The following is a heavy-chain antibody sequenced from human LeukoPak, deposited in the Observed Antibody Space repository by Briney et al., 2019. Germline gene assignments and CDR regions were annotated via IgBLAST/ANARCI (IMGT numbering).Heavy chain of an antibody. V-gene: IGHV3-33*01. D-gene: IGHD3-10*01. CDR3: ARVVSYYGSSYRLLDL. CDR1: GFSFSTYG. CDR2: IWFDGSNK. Sequence: PGRSLRLSCEASGFSFSTYGMHWVRQAPGKGLGWGALIWFDGSNKHYADSVKGRFTISRDNSKNTMYLQMDSLRAEDTAVYYCARVVSYYGSSYRLLDLWGRGTLVTVSS. J-gene: IGHJ2*01.